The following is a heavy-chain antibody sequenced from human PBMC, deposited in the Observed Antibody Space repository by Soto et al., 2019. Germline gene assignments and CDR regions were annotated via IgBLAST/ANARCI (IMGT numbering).Heavy chain of an antibody. J-gene: IGHJ6*02. CDR2: IYYSVST. CDR1: GGSISSSRYY. Sequence: PSETLSLTCTVSGGSISSSRYYGGWIRQPPGKGLEWIGSIYYSVSTYYNPSLKSRVTISGDTSKNQFYLKLSSVNAADTAVYYCAAYPRDTRFGVGDYGMDVWGQGNTVT. V-gene: IGHV4-39*01. CDR3: AAYPRDTRFGVGDYGMDV. D-gene: IGHD3-3*01.